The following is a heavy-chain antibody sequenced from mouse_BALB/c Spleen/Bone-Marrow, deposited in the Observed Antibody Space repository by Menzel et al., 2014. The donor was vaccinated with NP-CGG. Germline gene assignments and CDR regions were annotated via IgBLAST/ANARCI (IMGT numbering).Heavy chain of an antibody. J-gene: IGHJ2*01. CDR1: GYAFTNYL. CDR3: ARSEGNYEDY. CDR2: INPGSGGT. Sequence: QVQLQQSGAELVRPGTSVKGSCKASGYAFTNYLIEWVKQRPGQGLEWIGVINPGSGGTNYNEKFKGKATLTADKSSSCVYMQHSSLTSDDSAVYLCARSEGNYEDYWRQGTTRTVSS. V-gene: IGHV1-54*01. D-gene: IGHD2-1*01.